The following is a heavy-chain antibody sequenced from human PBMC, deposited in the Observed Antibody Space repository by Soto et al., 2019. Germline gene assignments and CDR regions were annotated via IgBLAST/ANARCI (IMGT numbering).Heavy chain of an antibody. Sequence: GGSLRLSCAASGFTFSSYGMHWVRQAPGKGLEWVAVIWYDGSNKYYADSVKGRFTISRDNSKNTLYLQMNSLRAEDTAVYYCAREEGDYDILTGQATWGQGTLVTVSS. D-gene: IGHD3-9*01. CDR3: AREEGDYDILTGQAT. CDR2: IWYDGSNK. J-gene: IGHJ5*02. CDR1: GFTFSSYG. V-gene: IGHV3-33*01.